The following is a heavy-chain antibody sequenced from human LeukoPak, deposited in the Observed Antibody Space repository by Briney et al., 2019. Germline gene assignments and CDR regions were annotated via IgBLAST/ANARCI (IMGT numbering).Heavy chain of an antibody. CDR3: ASYEYGGGYDAFDI. CDR2: IYYSGST. Sequence: PSETLSLTCTVSGGSISSGGYYWSWIRQHPGQGLEWIWYIYYSGSTYYNPSLKSRVTISVDTSKNQFSLKLSSVTAADTAVYYCASYEYGGGYDAFDIWGQGTMVTVSS. D-gene: IGHD4-23*01. CDR1: GGSISSGGYY. V-gene: IGHV4-31*03. J-gene: IGHJ3*02.